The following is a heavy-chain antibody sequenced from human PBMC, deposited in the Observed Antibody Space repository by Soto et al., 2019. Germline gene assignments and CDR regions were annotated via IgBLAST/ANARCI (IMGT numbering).Heavy chain of an antibody. CDR3: ARGGWELLGAFDI. D-gene: IGHD1-26*01. J-gene: IGHJ3*02. V-gene: IGHV1-2*04. CDR1: GYTFTGYY. CDR2: INPNSGGT. Sequence: ASVQVSCKASGYTFTGYYMHWVRQAPGQGLEWMGWINPNSGGTNYAQKFQGWVTMTRDTSISTAYMELSRLRSDDTAVYYCARGGWELLGAFDIWGQGTMVTVSS.